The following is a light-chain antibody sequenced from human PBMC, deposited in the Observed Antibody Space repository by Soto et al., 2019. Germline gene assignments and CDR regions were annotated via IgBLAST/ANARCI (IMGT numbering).Light chain of an antibody. Sequence: EIVMTQSAATLSVSPGERATLSCRASQSVSSNLAWYQQKPGQAPRLLVYGASTRATGIPARFSGSRSGTEFTLTISGLQSEDFAVYYCQQYNNWPPWTFGQGTNLEIK. CDR3: QQYNNWPPWT. CDR2: GAS. V-gene: IGKV3-15*01. J-gene: IGKJ2*02. CDR1: QSVSSN.